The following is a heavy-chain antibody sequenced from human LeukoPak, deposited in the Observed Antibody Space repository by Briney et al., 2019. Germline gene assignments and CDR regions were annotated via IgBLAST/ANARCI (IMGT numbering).Heavy chain of an antibody. CDR3: ASNSGWYDSGTIDH. CDR1: GGSFSGYY. V-gene: IGHV4-59*01. CDR2: IYYSGST. J-gene: IGHJ4*02. D-gene: IGHD6-19*01. Sequence: SETLSLTCAVYGGSFSGYYWSWIRQPPGKGLEWIGYIYYSGSTNYNPSLKSRVTISVDRSKNQFSLKLSSVTAADTAVYYCASNSGWYDSGTIDHWGQGTLVTVSS.